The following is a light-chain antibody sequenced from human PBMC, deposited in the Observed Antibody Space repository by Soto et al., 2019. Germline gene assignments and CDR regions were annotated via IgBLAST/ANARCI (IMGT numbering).Light chain of an antibody. CDR2: DVS. CDR3: SSYTSSSTLWV. CDR1: SSDVGGYNY. Sequence: QSALTQPASLSGSPGQSITISCTGTSSDVGGYNYVSWYQQHPGKAPKLMIYDVSNRPSGVSNRFSGSKSGNTASLTISGLKAEDEADYYCSSYTSSSTLWVFGGGTKLTVL. V-gene: IGLV2-14*01. J-gene: IGLJ3*02.